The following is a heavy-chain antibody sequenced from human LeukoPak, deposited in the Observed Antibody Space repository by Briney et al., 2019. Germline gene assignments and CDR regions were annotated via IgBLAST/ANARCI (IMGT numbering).Heavy chain of an antibody. CDR1: GYTFTSYY. J-gene: IGHJ4*02. V-gene: IGHV1-46*01. D-gene: IGHD3-10*01. Sequence: ASVKVSCKASGYTFTSYYMHWVRQAPGQGLEWMGIINPSGGSTSYAQKFQGRVTMTRDMSSSTVYMELSSLRPEDTAVYYCARDGSGRVPEMSAPDYWGQGTLVTVSS. CDR3: ARDGSGRVPEMSAPDY. CDR2: INPSGGST.